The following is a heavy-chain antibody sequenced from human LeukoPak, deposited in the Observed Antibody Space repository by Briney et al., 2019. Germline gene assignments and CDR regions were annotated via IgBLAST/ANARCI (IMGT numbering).Heavy chain of an antibody. CDR3: AKPPSTDIVVVPAIDY. V-gene: IGHV3-30*02. Sequence: AGGSLRLSCAASGFTFSSYGMHWVRQAPGKGLEWVAFIRYDGSNKYYADSVKGRFTISRDNSKNTLYLQMNSLRAEDTAVYYCAKPPSTDIVVVPAIDYWGQGTLVTVSS. CDR2: IRYDGSNK. J-gene: IGHJ4*02. D-gene: IGHD2-2*01. CDR1: GFTFSSYG.